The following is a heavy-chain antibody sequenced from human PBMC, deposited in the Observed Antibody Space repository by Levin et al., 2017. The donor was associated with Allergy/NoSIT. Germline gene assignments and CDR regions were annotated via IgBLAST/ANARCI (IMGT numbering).Heavy chain of an antibody. J-gene: IGHJ4*02. Sequence: GGSLRLSCAASGFTVSSNYMSWVRQAPGKGLEWVSVIYSGGYTFYADSVKGRFTISRYNSKNTLYLQMNSLRAEDTAMYYCARGTKSNTYYYGSGSYSPYYFDYWGQGTLVTVSS. V-gene: IGHV3-66*01. CDR1: GFTVSSNY. CDR2: IYSGGYT. D-gene: IGHD3-10*01. CDR3: ARGTKSNTYYYGSGSYSPYYFDY.